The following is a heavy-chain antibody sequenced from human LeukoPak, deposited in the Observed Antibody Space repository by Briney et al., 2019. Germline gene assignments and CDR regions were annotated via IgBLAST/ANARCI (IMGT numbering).Heavy chain of an antibody. D-gene: IGHD6-13*01. V-gene: IGHV4-59*01. J-gene: IGHJ4*02. Sequence: SETLSLTCNVSGGSIIRYYWTWVRQPPGEGLGWIVYIYDNAGTNYSPSLKGGVTISVDTSKNQFSLTLTSVTHADTAVYYCARGIRYGNDFWGQGTLVTVSS. CDR1: GGSIIRYY. CDR2: IYDNAGT. CDR3: ARGIRYGNDF.